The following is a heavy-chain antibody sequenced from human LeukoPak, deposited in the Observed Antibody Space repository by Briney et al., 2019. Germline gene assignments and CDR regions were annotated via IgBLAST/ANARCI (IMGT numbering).Heavy chain of an antibody. Sequence: PGGSPRLSCATSGFTFSSSDMTWVRQSPGEGLEWVSLIYSGGDTYYADSAKGRFTISRDNSKNTLYLQMNSLRDEDTAVYYCAKWGGYGYGIDFWGQGTLVTVSS. D-gene: IGHD5-18*01. CDR1: GFTFSSSD. V-gene: IGHV3-66*01. J-gene: IGHJ4*02. CDR2: IYSGGDT. CDR3: AKWGGYGYGIDF.